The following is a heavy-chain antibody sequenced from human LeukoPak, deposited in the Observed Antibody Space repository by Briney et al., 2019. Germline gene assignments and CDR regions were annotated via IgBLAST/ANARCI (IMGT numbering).Heavy chain of an antibody. CDR2: IYYSGST. V-gene: IGHV4-59*01. D-gene: IGHD3-22*01. Sequence: SETLSLTCTVSGGSISSYYWSWIRQPPGKGLEWIGYIYYSGSTNYNPSLKSRVTISVDTSKNQFSLKLSSVTAADTAVYYCARDAEGSGYHYDRAFDIWGQGTMVTVSS. J-gene: IGHJ3*02. CDR1: GGSISSYY. CDR3: ARDAEGSGYHYDRAFDI.